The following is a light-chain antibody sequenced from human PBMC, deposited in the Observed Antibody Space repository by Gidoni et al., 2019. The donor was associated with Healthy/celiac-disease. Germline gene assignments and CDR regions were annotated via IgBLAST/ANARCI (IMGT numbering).Light chain of an antibody. CDR3: QQYYSTPCS. Sequence: DIVMTQSPDSLAVSLGERATINCKSSQSVLYSSNNKNYLAWYQQKPGQPPKLLIYWASTRESGVPDRCSGSGSGTDFTLTISSLQAEDVAVYYCQQYYSTPCSFGQXTKLEIK. J-gene: IGKJ2*04. V-gene: IGKV4-1*01. CDR2: WAS. CDR1: QSVLYSSNNKNY.